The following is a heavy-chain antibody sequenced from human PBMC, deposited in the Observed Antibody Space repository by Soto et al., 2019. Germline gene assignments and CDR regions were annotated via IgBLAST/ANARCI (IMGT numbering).Heavy chain of an antibody. V-gene: IGHV4-59*01. D-gene: IGHD3-3*01. CDR1: GGSISNYY. CDR2: IYYIGIT. Sequence: QVQLQESGPGLVKPSETLSLTCTVSGGSISNYYWGWIRQPPGKGLEYIGYIYYIGITNYNPSLKSRVTISADTSKNPFSLKMTSVTAADTAVYYCATLGTILGVVSSFDYWGRGTLVTVSS. J-gene: IGHJ4*02. CDR3: ATLGTILGVVSSFDY.